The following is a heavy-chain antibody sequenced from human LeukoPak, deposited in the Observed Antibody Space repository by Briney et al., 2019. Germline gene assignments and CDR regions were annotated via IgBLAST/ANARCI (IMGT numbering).Heavy chain of an antibody. CDR1: GGSFSSYV. Sequence: ASVKVSCKAPGGSFSSYVITWVRQTPGQGLEWMGRIIPMLGQASYAQKFQGRVTITADEATRTAYMDLSSLRYEDTAVYYCARGPLVVLEAVGKDVWGQGTPVIV. CDR2: IIPMLGQA. V-gene: IGHV1-69*11. CDR3: ARGPLVVLEAVGKDV. D-gene: IGHD2-15*01. J-gene: IGHJ6*02.